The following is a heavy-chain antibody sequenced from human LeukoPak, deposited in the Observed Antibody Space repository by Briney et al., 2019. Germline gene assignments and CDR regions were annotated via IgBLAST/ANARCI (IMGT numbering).Heavy chain of an antibody. CDR3: ARQYYDSTGYYYFDY. J-gene: IGHJ4*02. D-gene: IGHD3-22*01. CDR2: MYYSGST. Sequence: SETLSLTCTVSGDFITGSTYYWGWIRQPPGKGLEWIGSMYYSGSTYSNPSLRSRVTMSADTSKNQFSLNLKSVTAADTPVYYCARQYYDSTGYYYFDYWGQGTLVTVSS. V-gene: IGHV4-39*01. CDR1: GDFITGSTYY.